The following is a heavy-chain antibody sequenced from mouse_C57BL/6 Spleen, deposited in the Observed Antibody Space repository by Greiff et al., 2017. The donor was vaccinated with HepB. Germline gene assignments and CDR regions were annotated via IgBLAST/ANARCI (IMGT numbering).Heavy chain of an antibody. J-gene: IGHJ3*01. Sequence: VQLQQPGAELVMPGASVKLSCKASGYTFTSYWMHWVKQRPGQGLEWIGEIDPSDSYTNYNQKFKGKSTLTVDKSSSTAYMQLSSLTSEDSAVYYCARNPDYYGSSSWFAYWGQGTLVTVSA. CDR2: IDPSDSYT. CDR1: GYTFTSYW. CDR3: ARNPDYYGSSSWFAY. V-gene: IGHV1-69*01. D-gene: IGHD1-1*01.